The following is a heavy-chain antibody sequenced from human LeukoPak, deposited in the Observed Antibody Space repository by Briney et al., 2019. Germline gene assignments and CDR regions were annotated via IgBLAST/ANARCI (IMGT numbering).Heavy chain of an antibody. D-gene: IGHD3-22*01. CDR1: GYTFTGYY. CDR2: INPNSGGT. CDR3: ARDLVTMIDMYYFDY. Sequence: ASVKVSCKASGYTFTGYYMHWVRQAPGQGLEWMGRINPNSGGTNYVQKFQGRVTMTRNTSISTAYMELSRLRSDDTAVYYCARDLVTMIDMYYFDYWGPGTLVTVSS. J-gene: IGHJ4*02. V-gene: IGHV1-2*06.